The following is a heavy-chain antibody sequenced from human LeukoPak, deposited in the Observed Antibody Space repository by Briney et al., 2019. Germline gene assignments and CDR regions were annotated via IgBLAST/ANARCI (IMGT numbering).Heavy chain of an antibody. CDR2: IIPIFGTA. CDR1: GGTFSSYA. D-gene: IGHD4-17*01. V-gene: IGHV1-69*13. CDR3: AREPRGDYGVTGNV. Sequence: SVTVSCTASGGTFSSYAISWVRQAPGQGLEWMGGIIPIFGTANYAQKFQGRVTITADESTSTAYMELSSLRSEDTAVYYCAREPRGDYGVTGNVWGQGTTVTVSS. J-gene: IGHJ6*02.